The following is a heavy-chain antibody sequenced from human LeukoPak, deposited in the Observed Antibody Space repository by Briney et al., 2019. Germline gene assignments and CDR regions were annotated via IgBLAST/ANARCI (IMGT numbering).Heavy chain of an antibody. CDR1: GGSFSGSY. CDR2: INHSGST. V-gene: IGHV4-34*01. J-gene: IGHJ4*02. D-gene: IGHD2-15*01. CDR3: AGAKCSGFSCYSVYFDY. Sequence: SETLSLTCADHGGSFSGSYWSWIRQPPGKGLEWIGEINHSGSTNYNPSLKSRVTIPVATSKNQSSLKLKSITAADTAVYYCAGAKCSGFSCYSVYFDYWGEGALLTASS.